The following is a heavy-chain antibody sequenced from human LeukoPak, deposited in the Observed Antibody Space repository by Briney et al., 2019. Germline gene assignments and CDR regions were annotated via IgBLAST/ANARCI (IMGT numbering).Heavy chain of an antibody. D-gene: IGHD5-24*01. Sequence: ASVKVSCKASGYTFTGYYIHWVRQAPGQGLEWMGRINPNSGGTNYAQKFQGRVTMTRGTSISTAYMELSRLRSDDTAVYYCARGAIVVEMATIGPFDYWGQGTLVTVSS. J-gene: IGHJ4*02. CDR2: INPNSGGT. CDR1: GYTFTGYY. CDR3: ARGAIVVEMATIGPFDY. V-gene: IGHV1-2*06.